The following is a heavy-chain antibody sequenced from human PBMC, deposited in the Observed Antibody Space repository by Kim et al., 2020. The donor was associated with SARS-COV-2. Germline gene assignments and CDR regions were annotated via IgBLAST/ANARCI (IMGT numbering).Heavy chain of an antibody. CDR3: VRRSLGYYDSSGPQAAFDI. Sequence: SETLSLTCTVSGGSISSYYWSWIRQPPGKGLEWIGYIYYSGSTNYNPSLKSRVTISVDTSKNQFSLKLSSVTAADTAVYYCVRRSLGYYDSSGPQAAFDIWGQGTMVTVSS. V-gene: IGHV4-59*01. CDR2: IYYSGST. J-gene: IGHJ3*02. D-gene: IGHD3-22*01. CDR1: GGSISSYY.